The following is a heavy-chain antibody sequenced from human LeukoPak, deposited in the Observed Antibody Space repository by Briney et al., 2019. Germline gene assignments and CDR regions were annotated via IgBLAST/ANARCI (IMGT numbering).Heavy chain of an antibody. CDR2: ISGSGAST. J-gene: IGHJ4*02. V-gene: IGHV3-23*01. Sequence: GGSLRLSCAASGFTFSSYAMKWVRQAPGKGLEWVSTISGSGASTYYADSVKGRFTISRDNSKNTLYLQMNSLRAEDTAVYYCAKDGSYYYDSSGYYGGYWGQGTLVTVSS. D-gene: IGHD3-22*01. CDR3: AKDGSYYYDSSGYYGGY. CDR1: GFTFSSYA.